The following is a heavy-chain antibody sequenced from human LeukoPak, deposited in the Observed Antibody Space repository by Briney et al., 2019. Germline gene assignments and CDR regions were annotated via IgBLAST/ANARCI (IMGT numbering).Heavy chain of an antibody. D-gene: IGHD6-13*01. CDR3: TRLGGYTASS. CDR1: GFTFSDST. CDR2: IRSKANNYAT. V-gene: IGHV3-73*01. Sequence: GGSLRLSCAASGFTFSDSTMHWVRQASGKGLEWVGRIRSKANNYATAHAASLKGRFTISRDDSKNTAYLQMNSLKTEDTAVYYCTRLGGYTASSWGQGTLVTVSS. J-gene: IGHJ4*02.